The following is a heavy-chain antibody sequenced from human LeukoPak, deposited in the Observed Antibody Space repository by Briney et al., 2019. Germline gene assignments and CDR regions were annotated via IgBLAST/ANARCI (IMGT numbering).Heavy chain of an antibody. V-gene: IGHV3-21*01. Sequence: GGSLTLSCAASGFTFSSYSMNWVRQAPGEGLEWVSSFSSSGNYIYYADSVKGRFTISRDNAKNSLYLQMNSLRAEDTAVYYCARATRYGYPNPDYWGQGTLVTVSS. CDR2: FSSSGNYI. CDR1: GFTFSSYS. J-gene: IGHJ4*02. D-gene: IGHD5-18*01. CDR3: ARATRYGYPNPDY.